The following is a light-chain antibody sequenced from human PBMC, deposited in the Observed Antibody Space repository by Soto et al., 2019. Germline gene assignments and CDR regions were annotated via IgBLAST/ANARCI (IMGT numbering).Light chain of an antibody. V-gene: IGKV1-33*01. Sequence: DIQMTQSPSSLSASVGARVTITCQASQDIKNYLNWYHQKPGKAPKVLIYEASSLETGVPSRFSGGGSGAHFTFTISSLQPEDFATYYCQQYVNLPRPFGGGTKVEVK. CDR3: QQYVNLPRP. J-gene: IGKJ4*01. CDR1: QDIKNY. CDR2: EAS.